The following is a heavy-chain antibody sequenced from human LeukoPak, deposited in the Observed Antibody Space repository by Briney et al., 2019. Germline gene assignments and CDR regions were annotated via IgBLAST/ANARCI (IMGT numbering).Heavy chain of an antibody. Sequence: GGSPRLSCAASGFTFSSYSMNWVRQAPGKGLEWVSSISTSSNYIYYADSVKGRFTIARDNAKNSLYLQMSSLRAEDTAVYYCARDFKTILGMIDYWGQGTLVTVSS. CDR2: ISTSSNYI. CDR1: GFTFSSYS. D-gene: IGHD3-3*01. J-gene: IGHJ4*02. CDR3: ARDFKTILGMIDY. V-gene: IGHV3-21*01.